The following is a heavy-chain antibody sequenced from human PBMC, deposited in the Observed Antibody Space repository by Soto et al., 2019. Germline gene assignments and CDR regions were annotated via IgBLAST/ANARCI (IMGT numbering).Heavy chain of an antibody. V-gene: IGHV5-51*01. CDR2: IFPDDSDT. CDR1: GYIIKNYW. CDR3: FRGGVTSRTFDY. D-gene: IGHD3-16*01. Sequence: ESLKISCKASGYIIKNYWIGWVRQMPGQGLEWMGIIFPDDSDTRYSPSFQGHVTISVDKSISTAYVQWSSLKASDSAIYYCFRGGVTSRTFDYWGQGTLVTVSS. J-gene: IGHJ4*02.